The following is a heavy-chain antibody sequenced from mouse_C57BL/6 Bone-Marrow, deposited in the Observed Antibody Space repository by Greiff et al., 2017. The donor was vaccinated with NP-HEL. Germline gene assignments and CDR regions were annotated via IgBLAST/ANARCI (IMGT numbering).Heavy chain of an antibody. CDR2: ISSGGSYT. D-gene: IGHD1-1*01. J-gene: IGHJ3*01. Sequence: EVKLMESGGDLVKPGGSLKLSCAASGFTFSSYGMSWVRQTPDKRLEWVATISSGGSYTYYPDSVKGRFTISSDNAKNTLYLQMSSLKSEDTAMYYCASPYYGSSDAWFAYWGQGTLVTVSA. CDR1: GFTFSSYG. V-gene: IGHV5-6*01. CDR3: ASPYYGSSDAWFAY.